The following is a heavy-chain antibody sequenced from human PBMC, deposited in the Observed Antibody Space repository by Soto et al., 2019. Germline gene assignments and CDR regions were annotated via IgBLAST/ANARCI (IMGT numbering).Heavy chain of an antibody. J-gene: IGHJ5*02. Sequence: QVQLQESGPGLVKPSQTLSLTCTVSGDSISSGDYYWSWIRQHPGKGLEWIGYIYYSGSTYYCPALKSRLTMSADTSKNQFSLNLSSVTAADTALYYCARAVAARRGDWFDPWGQGTLVTVSS. V-gene: IGHV4-31*03. CDR2: IYYSGST. CDR3: ARAVAARRGDWFDP. D-gene: IGHD6-6*01. CDR1: GDSISSGDYY.